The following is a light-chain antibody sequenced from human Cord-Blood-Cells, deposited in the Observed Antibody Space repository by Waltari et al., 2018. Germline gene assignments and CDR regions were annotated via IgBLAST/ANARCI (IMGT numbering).Light chain of an antibody. Sequence: QSVLTQQPSVSGAPGQRVTISCTGSSSNIGAGYDVHWYQQIPGKAPQCSIYENATRASGVPVLVSGDKSGTSAYIAITGLQAEDEADYYCQSSGSSLSGSVFGGGTKLTV. CDR3: QSSGSSLSGSV. CDR1: SSNIGAGYD. V-gene: IGLV1-40*01. J-gene: IGLJ3*02. CDR2: ENA.